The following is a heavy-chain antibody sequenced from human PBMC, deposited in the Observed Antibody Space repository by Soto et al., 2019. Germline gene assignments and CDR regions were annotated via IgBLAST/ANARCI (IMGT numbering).Heavy chain of an antibody. CDR2: INHSGRV. CDR3: STRAYDTNGYYRFDP. D-gene: IGHD3-22*01. J-gene: IGHJ5*01. Sequence: SETLSLTCAVYGGSFSGHSWTWIRQSPGKGLEWIGDINHSGRVNYSPSLKSRVTIPLDTSKNQFSLTLSAVTAADTAMYYCSTRAYDTNGYYRFDPWGQGTLVTVSS. CDR1: GGSFSGHS. V-gene: IGHV4-34*01.